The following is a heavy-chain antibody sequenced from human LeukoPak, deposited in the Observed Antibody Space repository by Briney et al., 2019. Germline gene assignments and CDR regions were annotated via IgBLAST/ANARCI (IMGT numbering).Heavy chain of an antibody. J-gene: IGHJ5*02. CDR1: GGTFSSYD. CDR3: ARVYGSGSYYVAVNWFDP. CDR2: IIPIFGTA. V-gene: IGHV1-69*05. Sequence: SVKVSCKASGGTFSSYDISWVRQAPGQGLEWMGGIIPIFGTANYAQKFQGRVTITTDESTSTAYMELSSLRSEDTAVYYCARVYGSGSYYVAVNWFDPWGQGTLVTVTS. D-gene: IGHD3-10*01.